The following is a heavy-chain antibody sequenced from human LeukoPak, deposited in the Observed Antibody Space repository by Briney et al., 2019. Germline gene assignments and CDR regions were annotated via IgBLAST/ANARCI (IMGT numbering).Heavy chain of an antibody. CDR1: GFTFSDYY. CDR2: ISSSSSSYT. Sequence: PGGSLRLSCAASGFTFSDYYMSWVRQAPGKGPEWVSYISSSSSSYTTYADSVKGRFTISRDNAKNSLYMQMNSLRADDTAVYYCARGPLNTDLSGYPDYWGQGTLVTVSS. J-gene: IGHJ4*02. V-gene: IGHV3-11*05. D-gene: IGHD3-22*01. CDR3: ARGPLNTDLSGYPDY.